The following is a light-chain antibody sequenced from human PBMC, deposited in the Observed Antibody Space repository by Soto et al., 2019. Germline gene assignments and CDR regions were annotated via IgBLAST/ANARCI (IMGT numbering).Light chain of an antibody. CDR1: QSISIW. CDR3: QQYNNHFSWT. Sequence: DIQMTQSPSTLSASVGDRVTITCRASQSISIWLAWYQQKPGKAPNILIYDASTLVSGVPSRFSGSGSGTEFTLTISSLQPDDFATYYCQQYNNHFSWTFVQGTKVDIK. V-gene: IGKV1-5*01. CDR2: DAS. J-gene: IGKJ1*01.